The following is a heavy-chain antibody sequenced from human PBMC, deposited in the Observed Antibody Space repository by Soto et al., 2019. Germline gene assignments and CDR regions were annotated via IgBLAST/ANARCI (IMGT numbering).Heavy chain of an antibody. CDR1: GGAFRNYA. V-gene: IGHV1-69*01. J-gene: IGHJ6*02. Sequence: QVQLVQSGAEVKKPGSSVKVSCTASGGAFRNYAVSWVRQAPGQGLEWMGAVMPTFGAGVYAQKFQGRLTIFADESTNTAYLNVSSLAFEVAAIYYCAASRGFYEAMAAWGQGTTLTVSS. CDR3: AASRGFYEAMAA. D-gene: IGHD3-22*01. CDR2: VMPTFGAG.